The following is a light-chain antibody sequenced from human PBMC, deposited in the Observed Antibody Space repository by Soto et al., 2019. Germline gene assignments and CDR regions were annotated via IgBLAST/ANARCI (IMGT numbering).Light chain of an antibody. CDR2: TAS. CDR1: QSVSSNY. CDR3: LQYRSSPHT. V-gene: IGKV3-20*01. J-gene: IGKJ5*01. Sequence: EIVVTQSPSTLSLSPGERASLSCRASQSVSSNYLAWFQHKPGQAPRLLISTASSRATGIPDRFSGSGSGTDFTLTITRLEPEDFAVYYCLQYRSSPHTFGQGTRLEIK.